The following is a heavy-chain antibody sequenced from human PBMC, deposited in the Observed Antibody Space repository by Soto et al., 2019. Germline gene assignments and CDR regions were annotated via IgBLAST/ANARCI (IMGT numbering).Heavy chain of an antibody. D-gene: IGHD1-26*01. V-gene: IGHV4-34*01. J-gene: IGHJ4*02. CDR1: GGSFSGYD. CDR3: VRLIGNSGLDF. Sequence: SETLSLTCAVYGGSFSGYDWTWIRQPPGTGLEWIGEINHSGSTNYNPSLKSRVTISVDTSKNQFSLKLTSVTAADTAVDYCVRLIGNSGLDFWGQGTLVTVSS. CDR2: INHSGST.